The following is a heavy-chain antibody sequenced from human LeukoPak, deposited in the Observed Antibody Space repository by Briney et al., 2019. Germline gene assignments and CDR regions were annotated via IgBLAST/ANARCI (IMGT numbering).Heavy chain of an antibody. Sequence: PRGSLRLSCAASGFTFSSYSMNWVRQAPGKGLEWVSYISSSSSTIYYADSVKGRFTISRDNAKNSLYLQMNSLRAEDTALYYCAREGYDSSGYYFDYWGQGTLVTVSS. CDR2: ISSSSSTI. CDR3: AREGYDSSGYYFDY. J-gene: IGHJ4*02. CDR1: GFTFSSYS. D-gene: IGHD3-22*01. V-gene: IGHV3-48*01.